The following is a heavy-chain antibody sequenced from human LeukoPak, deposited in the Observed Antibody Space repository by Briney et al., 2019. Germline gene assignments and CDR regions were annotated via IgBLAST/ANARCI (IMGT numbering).Heavy chain of an antibody. CDR3: AKDPATYGDYGAAGFDY. D-gene: IGHD4-17*01. Sequence: GGSLRLSCAASGFTFSSYWMHWVRQAPGEGLVWVSRINCDGGITNYADSVKGRFTVFRDNAKSTLYLQINSLRAEDTAVYYCAKDPATYGDYGAAGFDYWGQGTLVTVSS. CDR2: INCDGGIT. CDR1: GFTFSSYW. J-gene: IGHJ4*02. V-gene: IGHV3-74*01.